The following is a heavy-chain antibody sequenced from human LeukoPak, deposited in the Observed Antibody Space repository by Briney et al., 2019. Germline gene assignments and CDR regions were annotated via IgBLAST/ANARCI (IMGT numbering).Heavy chain of an antibody. Sequence: GGSLRLSCAASGFTFSSYGMHWVRQAPGKGLEWVAVISYDGSNKYHADSVKGRFTISRDNSKNTYLQMNSLRVEVTAVYYCARGASGWYGWFDPWGQGTLVTVSS. CDR2: ISYDGSNK. CDR1: GFTFSSYG. V-gene: IGHV3-30*03. CDR3: ARGASGWYGWFDP. D-gene: IGHD6-19*01. J-gene: IGHJ5*02.